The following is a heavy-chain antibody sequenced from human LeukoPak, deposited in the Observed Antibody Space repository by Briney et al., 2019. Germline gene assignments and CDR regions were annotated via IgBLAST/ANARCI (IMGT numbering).Heavy chain of an antibody. CDR2: IWYDGSSK. CDR1: GFSFSAYG. Sequence: GGSLRLSCAASGFSFSAYGVHWVRQAPGKGLEWVAVIWYDGSSKDYADSVKGRFTFSRDNSKNTLYLQMNSLRAEDTAVYYCARDSGGSSRAYFDYWGQGTLVTVSS. D-gene: IGHD1-26*01. J-gene: IGHJ4*02. CDR3: ARDSGGSSRAYFDY. V-gene: IGHV3-33*01.